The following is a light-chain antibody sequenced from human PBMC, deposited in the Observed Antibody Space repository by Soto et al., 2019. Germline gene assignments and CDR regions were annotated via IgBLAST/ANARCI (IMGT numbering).Light chain of an antibody. CDR2: AAS. Sequence: DIQMTQSPSSLSASVGDRVTITCRASQGISKTLAWYQQKPGKVPKLLIYAASTLQSVVPSRCSGSGSGTDFTLTISSLHPEDVATYYCQKYNSAPYTFGQGTKLEIK. CDR1: QGISKT. V-gene: IGKV1-27*01. J-gene: IGKJ2*01. CDR3: QKYNSAPYT.